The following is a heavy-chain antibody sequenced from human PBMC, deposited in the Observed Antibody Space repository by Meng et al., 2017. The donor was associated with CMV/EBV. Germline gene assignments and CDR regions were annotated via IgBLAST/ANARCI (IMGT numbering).Heavy chain of an antibody. Sequence: GESLKISCAASGFTFSGSAMHWVRQASGKGLEWVGRIRSKANSYATAYAASVKGRFTISRDDSKNTAYLQMNSLKTEDTAVYYCTSHRDIVVVVADRDYWGQGTLVTVSS. J-gene: IGHJ4*02. D-gene: IGHD2-15*01. CDR2: IRSKANSYAT. V-gene: IGHV3-73*01. CDR3: TSHRDIVVVVADRDY. CDR1: GFTFSGSA.